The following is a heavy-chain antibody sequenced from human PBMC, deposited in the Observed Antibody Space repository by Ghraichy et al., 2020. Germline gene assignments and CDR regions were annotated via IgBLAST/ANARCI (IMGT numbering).Heavy chain of an antibody. J-gene: IGHJ4*02. CDR2: IKQDGSEK. Sequence: GGSLRLSCAASGFTFSSYWMSWVRQAPGKGLEWVANIKQDGSEKYYVDSVKGRFTISRDNAKNSLYLQMNSLRAEDTAVYYCARILDYGGIPYFDYWGQGTLVTISS. CDR1: GFTFSSYW. CDR3: ARILDYGGIPYFDY. D-gene: IGHD4-23*01. V-gene: IGHV3-7*01.